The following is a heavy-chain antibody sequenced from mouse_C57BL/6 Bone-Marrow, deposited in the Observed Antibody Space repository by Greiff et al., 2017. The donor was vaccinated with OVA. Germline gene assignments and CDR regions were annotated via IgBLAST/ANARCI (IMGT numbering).Heavy chain of an antibody. J-gene: IGHJ4*01. CDR1: GFNIKDDY. D-gene: IGHD2-3*01. Sequence: VQLQQSGAELVRPGASVKLSCTASGFNIKDDYMHWVKQRPEQGLEWIGGIDTENGDTEYASKFKGKATLTADTSYNTAYLHLSSLTSKDTAVYYCTTRLLQAMDYWGQGTSVTVSS. CDR3: TTRLLQAMDY. CDR2: IDTENGDT. V-gene: IGHV14-4*01.